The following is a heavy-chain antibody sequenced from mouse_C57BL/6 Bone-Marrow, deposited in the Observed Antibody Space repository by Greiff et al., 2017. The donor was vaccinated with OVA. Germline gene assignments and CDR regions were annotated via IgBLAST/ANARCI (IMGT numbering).Heavy chain of an antibody. CDR3: AGTVYWYFDV. J-gene: IGHJ1*03. Sequence: VKLVESGAELARPGASVKLSCKASGYTFTSYGISWVKQRTGQGLEWIGEIYPRSGNPYYNEKFKGTATLTADKSSSTAYMELRSLTSEYSAVYFCAGTVYWYFDVWGTGTTVTVSS. CDR1: GYTFTSYG. V-gene: IGHV1-81*01. CDR2: IYPRSGNP.